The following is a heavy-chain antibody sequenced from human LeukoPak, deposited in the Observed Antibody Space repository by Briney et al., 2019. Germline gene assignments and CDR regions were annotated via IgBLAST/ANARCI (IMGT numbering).Heavy chain of an antibody. J-gene: IGHJ5*02. V-gene: IGHV1-18*01. CDR2: ISGYNGDT. CDR1: GYTFTTYG. D-gene: IGHD4-11*01. Sequence: ASVKVSCKASGYTFTTYGISWVRQAPGQGLEWMGWISGYNGDTNYAQNFQGRVTMTTDTSTSTAYIELRSLRSDATAVYYCARNRVTITTMRYFDPWGQGTRVTVSS. CDR3: ARNRVTITTMRYFDP.